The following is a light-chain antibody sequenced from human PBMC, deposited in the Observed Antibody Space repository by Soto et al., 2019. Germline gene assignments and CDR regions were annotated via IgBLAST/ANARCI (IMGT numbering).Light chain of an antibody. V-gene: IGLV2-14*01. Sequence: QSALTQPASVSGSPGQSITISCTGTSSDIGGYNYVSWYQQHPGKALKLMIYDVSYRPSGVSNRFSASKSGNTASLTISGLQAEDDADYYCSSYTTSSTVVFGGGTKLTVL. CDR2: DVS. J-gene: IGLJ2*01. CDR3: SSYTTSSTVV. CDR1: SSDIGGYNY.